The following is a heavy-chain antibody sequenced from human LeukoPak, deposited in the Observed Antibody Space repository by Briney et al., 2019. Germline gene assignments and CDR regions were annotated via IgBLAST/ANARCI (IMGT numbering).Heavy chain of an antibody. CDR2: INHSGST. CDR1: GGSFSGYY. CDR3: ARGHFIAVAGIDY. V-gene: IGHV4-34*01. Sequence: SETLSLTCAVYGGSFSGYYWSWIRQPPGKGLEWIGEINHSGSTNYNPSLKSRVTISVDTSKNQFSLRLSSVTAADTAVYYCARGHFIAVAGIDYWGQGTLVTVSS. D-gene: IGHD6-19*01. J-gene: IGHJ4*02.